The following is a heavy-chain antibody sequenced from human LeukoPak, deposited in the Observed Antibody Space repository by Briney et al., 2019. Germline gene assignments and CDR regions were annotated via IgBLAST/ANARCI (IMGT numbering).Heavy chain of an antibody. D-gene: IGHD6-19*01. Sequence: PGGSLRLSCAASGFTFSSYGMHWVRQAPGKGLEWVAVIWYDGSNKYYADSVKGRFTISRDNSKNTLYLQMNSLRAEDTAVYYCARVGDSSGWRYYYYYYGMDVWGQGTTVTVSS. CDR3: ARVGDSSGWRYYYYYYGMDV. V-gene: IGHV3-33*08. J-gene: IGHJ6*02. CDR2: IWYDGSNK. CDR1: GFTFSSYG.